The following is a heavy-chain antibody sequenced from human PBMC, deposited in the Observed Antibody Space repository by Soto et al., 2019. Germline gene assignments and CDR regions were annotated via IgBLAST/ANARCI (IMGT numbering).Heavy chain of an antibody. CDR3: AKDKLVYGSGSPYFDY. D-gene: IGHD3-10*01. CDR2: IVVGSGNK. V-gene: IGHV1-69*05. J-gene: IGHJ4*02. CDR1: GDSISSYA. Sequence: KLSCKASGDSISSYAISLVRQAPGQGLEWMGGIVVGSGNKNYAQKFQERVTISRDNSKNSLYLQMNSLRTEDTALYYCAKDKLVYGSGSPYFDYWGQGTLVTVSS.